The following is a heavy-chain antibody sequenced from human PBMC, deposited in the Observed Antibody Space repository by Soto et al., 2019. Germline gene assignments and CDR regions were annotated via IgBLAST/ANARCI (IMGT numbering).Heavy chain of an antibody. CDR2: INHSGST. Sequence: GTLALTCAVYGGSFSGYYWSWIRQPPGKGLEWIGEINHSGSTNYNPSLKSRVTISVDTSKNQFSLKLSSVTAADTAVYYCRAHAIHKYFDWWGQGTLVTVSS. D-gene: IGHD5-18*01. CDR3: RAHAIHKYFDW. CDR1: GGSFSGYY. V-gene: IGHV4-34*01. J-gene: IGHJ4*02.